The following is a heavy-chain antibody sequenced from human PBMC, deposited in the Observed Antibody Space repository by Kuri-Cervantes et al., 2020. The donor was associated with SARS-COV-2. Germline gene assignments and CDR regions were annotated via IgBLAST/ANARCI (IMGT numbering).Heavy chain of an antibody. CDR3: AKCLAGQWLVPGYYYGMDV. J-gene: IGHJ6*02. D-gene: IGHD6-19*01. CDR1: GFTFSSYG. CDR2: ISYDGSNK. V-gene: IGHV3-30*18. Sequence: GGSLRLSCAASGFTFSSYGMHWVRQAPGKGLEWVAVISYDGSNKYYADSVKGRFTISRDNSKNTLYLQMNSLRAEDTAVYYCAKCLAGQWLVPGYYYGMDVWGQGTMVTVSS.